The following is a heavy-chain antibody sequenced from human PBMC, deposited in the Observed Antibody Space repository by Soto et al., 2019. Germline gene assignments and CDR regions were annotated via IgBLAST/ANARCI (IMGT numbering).Heavy chain of an antibody. J-gene: IGHJ4*02. D-gene: IGHD1-26*01. V-gene: IGHV3-7*01. Sequence: PGGSLRLSCAASGFTFSSYWLGWVRQAPDKGLEWVAEMNPDGTGKFYVDSVKGRFTISRDNAKNSLYLQMDGLTAEDTAVYFCARDPAFGAVGYWGQGTLVTVSS. CDR2: MNPDGTGK. CDR1: GFTFSSYW. CDR3: ARDPAFGAVGY.